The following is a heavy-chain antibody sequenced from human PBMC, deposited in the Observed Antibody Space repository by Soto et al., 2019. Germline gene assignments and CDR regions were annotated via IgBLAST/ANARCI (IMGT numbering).Heavy chain of an antibody. CDR1: GGSFSGYY. Sequence: QVQLQQWGAGLLKPSETLSLTCAVYGGSFSGYYWSWIRQPPGKGLEWIGEINHSGSTNYNPSLKSRVTISVDTSKNQFSLKLSSVTAADTAVYYCARLSPLIVVVVAATPGGIGWFDPWGQGTLVTVSS. V-gene: IGHV4-34*01. CDR3: ARLSPLIVVVVAATPGGIGWFDP. D-gene: IGHD2-15*01. J-gene: IGHJ5*02. CDR2: INHSGST.